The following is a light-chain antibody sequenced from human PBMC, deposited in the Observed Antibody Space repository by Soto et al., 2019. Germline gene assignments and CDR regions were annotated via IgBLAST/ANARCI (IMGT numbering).Light chain of an antibody. J-gene: IGKJ1*01. CDR3: QQYETFSGT. Sequence: IQMTQSPSTLYASVGDTVTVTCRASQSVSGWLAWYQQKPGEAPKLLIYAASALPRGVPSRFSGSGSGTKFTLTIASLQPDASATYYCQQYETFSGTFGPGTKVDIK. V-gene: IGKV1-5*01. CDR2: AAS. CDR1: QSVSGW.